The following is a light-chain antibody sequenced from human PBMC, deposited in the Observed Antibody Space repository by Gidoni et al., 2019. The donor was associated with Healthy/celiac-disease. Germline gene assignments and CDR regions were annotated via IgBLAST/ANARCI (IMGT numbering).Light chain of an antibody. J-gene: IGLJ2*01. V-gene: IGLV1-44*01. CDR3: AAWDDSLNGRV. CDR2: SNN. Sequence: QSVLTQPPSASGTPGQRATISFSGSSSTIGSNTVNWYQQLPGTAPKLLIYSNNQRPSGVPDRFSGSKSGTSASLAISGLQSEDEADYYCAAWDDSLNGRVFGGGTKLTVL. CDR1: SSTIGSNT.